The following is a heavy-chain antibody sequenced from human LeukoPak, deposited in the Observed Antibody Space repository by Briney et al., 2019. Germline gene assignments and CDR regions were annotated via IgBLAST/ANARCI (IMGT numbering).Heavy chain of an antibody. V-gene: IGHV3-66*01. D-gene: IGHD3-22*01. Sequence: GGSLRLSCAASGFTVSSNYMSWVRQAPGKGLEWVSVIYSGGSTYYADSVKGRFTISRDNSKNTLYLQMNSLRAEDTAVYYCARKGYYYDSSEYFDYWGQGTLVTVSS. CDR3: ARKGYYYDSSEYFDY. CDR1: GFTVSSNY. CDR2: IYSGGST. J-gene: IGHJ4*02.